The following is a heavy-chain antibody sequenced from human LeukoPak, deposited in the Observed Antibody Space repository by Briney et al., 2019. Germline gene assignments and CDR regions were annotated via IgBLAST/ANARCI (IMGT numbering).Heavy chain of an antibody. V-gene: IGHV5-51*01. CDR2: RNPADSDT. D-gene: IGHD2-2*01. CDR3: ARHVSSSRVAYDV. CDR1: GYSFTSYW. J-gene: IGHJ3*01. Sequence: GESLKISCKGSGYSFTSYWIGWVRQMPGKGLEWMGLRNPADSDTRYSPAFQGQVTISVDKSISTAYLQWSSLKASDTAMYYCARHVSSSRVAYDVWGQGTMVTVSS.